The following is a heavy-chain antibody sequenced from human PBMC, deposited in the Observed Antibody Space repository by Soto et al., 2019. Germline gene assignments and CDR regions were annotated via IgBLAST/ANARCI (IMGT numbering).Heavy chain of an antibody. CDR2: IRSRPYGGTT. Sequence: EVQLVESGGGLIQPGRSLRLSCTPSGFTFPDYGVSWFRQAPGKGLEWLGFIRSRPYGGTTEYAASVEGRFTISRDKSEGIAYLQMNSLKTDDTAVYYCAKTFDYGDYPVYFDYWGQGTLVTVSS. V-gene: IGHV3-49*03. J-gene: IGHJ4*02. D-gene: IGHD4-17*01. CDR1: GFTFPDYG. CDR3: AKTFDYGDYPVYFDY.